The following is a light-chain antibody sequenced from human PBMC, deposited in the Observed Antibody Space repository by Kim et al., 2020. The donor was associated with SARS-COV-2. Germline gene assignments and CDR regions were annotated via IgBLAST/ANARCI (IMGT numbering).Light chain of an antibody. V-gene: IGKV3-20*01. CDR2: GAS. J-gene: IGKJ1*01. CDR1: QSVSSNT. CDR3: QQYGSPPRT. Sequence: PGEGATLSCRASQSVSSNTVAWYQQRPGQAPRLLIFGASSRATGIPDRFRGSGSGTDFTLTIYRLEPEAFGVYYCQQYGSPPRTFGQGTKV.